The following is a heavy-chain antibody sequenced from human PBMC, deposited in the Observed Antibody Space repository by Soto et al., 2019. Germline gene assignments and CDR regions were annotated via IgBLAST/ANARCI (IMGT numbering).Heavy chain of an antibody. V-gene: IGHV1-46*01. CDR3: ARDDYNGYYFDY. D-gene: IGHD4-4*01. CDR2: INPSGGST. J-gene: IGHJ4*02. CDR1: GYTFSTYY. Sequence: QVQLVQSGAEVKKPGASVKVSCKASGYTFSTYYMHWVRQAPGQGYEWMGIINPSGGSTTYAQKFQGIVTMTRDTSTTTVYMELSSLKSEDTAVYYCARDDYNGYYFDYWGQGTLVTVSS.